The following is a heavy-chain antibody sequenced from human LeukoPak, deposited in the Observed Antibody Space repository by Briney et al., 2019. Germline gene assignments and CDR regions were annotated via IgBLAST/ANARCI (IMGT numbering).Heavy chain of an antibody. CDR3: AKGGAGDYYFDY. V-gene: IGHV3-9*01. J-gene: IGHJ4*02. Sequence: GGSLRLSCAASGFTFSSYGMHWVRQAPGKGLEWVSGISWNSGSIGYADSVKGRFTISRDNAKNSLYLQMNSLRAEDTALYYCAKGGAGDYYFDYWGQGTLVTVSS. D-gene: IGHD4-17*01. CDR2: ISWNSGSI. CDR1: GFTFSSYG.